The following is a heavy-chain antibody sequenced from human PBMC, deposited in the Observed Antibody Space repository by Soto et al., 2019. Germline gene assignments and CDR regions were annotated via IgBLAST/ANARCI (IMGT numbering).Heavy chain of an antibody. V-gene: IGHV4-4*02. CDR1: SGSISTGNW. J-gene: IGHJ4*02. CDR3: ARVCSSGSGWMYYFDF. CDR2: IYYTGAT. Sequence: QVELQESGPRLVKSSGTLSLTCEVSSGSISTGNWWSWVRQPPGKGLEWIGEIYYTGATNYNPSLKSRVTMTIDKSKDQFSRLRTSATAADTAVYYCARVCSSGSGWMYYFDFWGQGILVSVSS. D-gene: IGHD6-25*01.